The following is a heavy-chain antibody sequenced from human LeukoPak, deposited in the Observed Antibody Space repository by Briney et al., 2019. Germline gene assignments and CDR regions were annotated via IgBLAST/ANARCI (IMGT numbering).Heavy chain of an antibody. J-gene: IGHJ6*03. D-gene: IGHD3-22*01. V-gene: IGHV4-34*01. Sequence: SETLSLTCAFYGGSFSGYYWSWIRQPPGKGLEWIGEINHSGSTNYNPSLKSRVTISVDTSKNQFSLKLSSVTAADTAVYYCARVSYYYDSSGYYYRNYYYYYMDVWGKGTTVTVSS. CDR1: GGSFSGYY. CDR3: ARVSYYYDSSGYYYRNYYYYYMDV. CDR2: INHSGST.